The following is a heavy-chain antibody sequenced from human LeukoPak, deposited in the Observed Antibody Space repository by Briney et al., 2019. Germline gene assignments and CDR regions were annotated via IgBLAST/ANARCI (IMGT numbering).Heavy chain of an antibody. V-gene: IGHV3-33*08. Sequence: GGSLRLSCAASGFTFSSYAMHWVRQAPGKGLEWVAVIWFDGNNKYYADSVKGQFTISRDNSKNTVYLEMNSLRAEDTAVYYCARDSMHMDVWGQGTTVTVSS. CDR1: GFTFSSYA. CDR3: ARDSMHMDV. D-gene: IGHD2-8*01. J-gene: IGHJ6*02. CDR2: IWFDGNNK.